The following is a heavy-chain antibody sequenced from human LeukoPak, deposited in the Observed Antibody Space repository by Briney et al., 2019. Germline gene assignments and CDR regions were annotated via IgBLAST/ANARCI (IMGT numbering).Heavy chain of an antibody. V-gene: IGHV4-34*01. CDR3: ARVGRLDDSSGYYYSY. J-gene: IGHJ4*02. Sequence: PSETLSLTCAVYGGSFSGYYWSWIRQPPGKGLEWIGEINHSGSTNYNPSLKSRVTVSVDTSKNQFSLKLSSVTAADTAVYYCARVGRLDDSSGYYYSYWGQGTLVTVSS. D-gene: IGHD3-22*01. CDR2: INHSGST. CDR1: GGSFSGYY.